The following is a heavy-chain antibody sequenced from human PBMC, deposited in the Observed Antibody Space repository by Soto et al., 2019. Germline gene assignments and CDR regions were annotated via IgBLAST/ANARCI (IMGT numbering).Heavy chain of an antibody. Sequence: ASVKVSCKASGYTFTRSGISWVRQVPGQVLEWMGWISTYNGDTNYAQTFQGRVTMTTDTSTSTVHMEVRSLRSDDTAVYYCAREGVAPYYYYGMDVWGQGTPVTVSS. D-gene: IGHD5-12*01. CDR3: AREGVAPYYYYGMDV. CDR1: GYTFTRSG. V-gene: IGHV1-18*01. CDR2: ISTYNGDT. J-gene: IGHJ6*02.